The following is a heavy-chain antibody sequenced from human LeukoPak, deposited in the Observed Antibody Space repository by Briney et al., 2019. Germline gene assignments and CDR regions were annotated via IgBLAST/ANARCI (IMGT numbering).Heavy chain of an antibody. CDR3: ARGRGSGHKENWFDP. J-gene: IGHJ5*02. V-gene: IGHV1-8*01. CDR1: GYTFTTYD. D-gene: IGHD6-19*01. Sequence: WASVKVSCKASGYTFTTYDINWVRQATGQGLEWMGWMSPNSGNTGSAQKFQGRVTMTRNTSITTAYMELSSLRSDDTAVYYCARGRGSGHKENWFDPWGQGTLVTVSS. CDR2: MSPNSGNT.